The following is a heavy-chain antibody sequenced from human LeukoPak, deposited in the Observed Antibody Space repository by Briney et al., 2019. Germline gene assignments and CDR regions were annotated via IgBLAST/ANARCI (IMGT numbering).Heavy chain of an antibody. D-gene: IGHD3-3*01. J-gene: IGHJ6*03. CDR1: GFTFSSYA. Sequence: PGRSLRLSCAASGFTFSSYAMSWVRQAPGKGLEWVSDVSGSGGSTYYADSVKGRFTISRDNSKNTLYLQMNSLRAEDTAVYYCAKTSSPFRFLEWLLWGYMDVWGKGTTVTVSS. CDR2: VSGSGGST. V-gene: IGHV3-23*01. CDR3: AKTSSPFRFLEWLLWGYMDV.